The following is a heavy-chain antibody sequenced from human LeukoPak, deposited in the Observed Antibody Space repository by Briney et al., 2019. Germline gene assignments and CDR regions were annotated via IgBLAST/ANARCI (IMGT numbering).Heavy chain of an antibody. CDR1: GGSISGGGYY. J-gene: IGHJ4*02. Sequence: MPSETLSLTCTVSGGSISGGGYYWSWIRQHPGKGLEWIGYIYYSGSTYYNPSLKSRVTISVDTSKNQFSLKLSSVTAADTAVYYCARGYCGGDCYVDYWGQGTLVTVSS. V-gene: IGHV4-31*03. CDR2: IYYSGST. D-gene: IGHD2-21*02. CDR3: ARGYCGGDCYVDY.